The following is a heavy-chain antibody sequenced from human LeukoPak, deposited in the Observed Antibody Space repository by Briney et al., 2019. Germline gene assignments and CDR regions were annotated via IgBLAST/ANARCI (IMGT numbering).Heavy chain of an antibody. V-gene: IGHV4-59*12. Sequence: SETLSLTCTVSGGSISSYYWSWIRQPPGKGLEWIGYIYYSGSTNYNPSLKSRVTISVDTSKNQFSLKLSSVTAADTAVYYCARGRQYWGQGTLVTVSS. CDR1: GGSISSYY. CDR2: IYYSGST. CDR3: ARGRQY. J-gene: IGHJ4*02.